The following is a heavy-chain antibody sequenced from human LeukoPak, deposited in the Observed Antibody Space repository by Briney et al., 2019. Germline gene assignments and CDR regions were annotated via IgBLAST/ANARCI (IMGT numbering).Heavy chain of an antibody. V-gene: IGHV1-18*01. CDR3: ARVTVTTLFDH. CDR2: INPKNSGT. Sequence: GASVKVSCKASGYTFTSYGISWVRQAPGQGLEWMGWINPKNSGTKYAQKFQGWITMTTDTSTSTAYTELTSLRSNDTAVYYCARVTVTTLFDHWGPGTLVTVSS. J-gene: IGHJ4*02. CDR1: GYTFTSYG. D-gene: IGHD4-17*01.